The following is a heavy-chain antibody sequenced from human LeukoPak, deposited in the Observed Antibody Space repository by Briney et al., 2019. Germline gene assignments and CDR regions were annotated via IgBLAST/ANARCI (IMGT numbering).Heavy chain of an antibody. CDR3: ARDFEDILTGYYPANFDY. Sequence: GGSLRLSCAASGFTFSSYWMSWVRQAPGKGLEWVANIKQDGSEKYYVDSVKGRFTISGDNAKNSLYLQMNSLRAEDTAVYYCARDFEDILTGYYPANFDYWGQGTLVTVSS. V-gene: IGHV3-7*01. J-gene: IGHJ4*02. CDR1: GFTFSSYW. CDR2: IKQDGSEK. D-gene: IGHD3-9*01.